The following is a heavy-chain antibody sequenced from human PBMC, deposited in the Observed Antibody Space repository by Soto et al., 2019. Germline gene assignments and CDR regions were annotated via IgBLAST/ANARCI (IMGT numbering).Heavy chain of an antibody. CDR1: GDSMTRGSYY. CDR2: FYYTGST. CDR3: ARRLDFGNVYFPAPMYV. Sequence: SETLSLTCVVSGDSMTRGSYYWAWIRQPPGKGLEWIGSFYYTGSTNYNPSLKSRVTVSADTSNNHFSLRLTSVTAADTAVYNCARRLDFGNVYFPAPMYVWGKGTTVTVSS. J-gene: IGHJ6*03. V-gene: IGHV4-39*02. D-gene: IGHD3-3*01.